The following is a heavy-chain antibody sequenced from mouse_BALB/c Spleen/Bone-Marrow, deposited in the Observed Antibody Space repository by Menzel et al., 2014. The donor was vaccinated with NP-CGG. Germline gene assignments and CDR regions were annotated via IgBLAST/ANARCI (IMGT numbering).Heavy chain of an antibody. CDR2: INPYYDVT. CDR1: GYTFINYV. CDR3: ARGVDFDY. J-gene: IGHJ2*01. V-gene: IGHV1-14*01. Sequence: EVHLVESGPELVKPGASVKMSCKASGYTFINYVMHWVKQKPEQGLEWIGYINPYYDVTKYNEKFKGKATLTSDKSSSTAYMELSSLTSEDSAVYYCARGVDFDYWGQGTTLTVSS.